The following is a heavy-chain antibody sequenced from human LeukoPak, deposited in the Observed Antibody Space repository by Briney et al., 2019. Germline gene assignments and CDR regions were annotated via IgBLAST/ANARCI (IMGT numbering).Heavy chain of an antibody. Sequence: GASVKVSCKASGYTFTSYGISWVRQAPGQGLEWMGWISAYNGNTNYAQKLQGRVTMTTDTSTSTVYMELRSLRSDDTAVYYCARHSGSYFFDAFDIWGQGTMVTVSS. V-gene: IGHV1-18*01. CDR3: ARHSGSYFFDAFDI. D-gene: IGHD6-19*01. CDR2: ISAYNGNT. J-gene: IGHJ3*02. CDR1: GYTFTSYG.